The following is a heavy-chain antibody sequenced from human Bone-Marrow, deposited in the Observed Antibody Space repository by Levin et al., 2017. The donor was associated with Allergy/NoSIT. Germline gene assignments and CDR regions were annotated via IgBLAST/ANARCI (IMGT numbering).Heavy chain of an antibody. CDR3: AKDLPPGVVAGGKYIQH. J-gene: IGHJ1*01. CDR1: GFIFSSYS. D-gene: IGHD6-19*01. V-gene: IGHV3-30-3*01. Sequence: GGSLRLSCAVSGFIFSSYSMHWVRQAPGKGLEWVAVISYDGRNKYHADSVQGRFTISRDNSNNPLYLQMNSLKTEDSAVYYCAKDLPPGVVAGGKYIQHWGQGTLVTVSS. CDR2: ISYDGRNK.